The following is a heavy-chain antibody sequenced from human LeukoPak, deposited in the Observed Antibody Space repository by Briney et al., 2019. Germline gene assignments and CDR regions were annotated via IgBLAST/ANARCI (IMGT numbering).Heavy chain of an antibody. D-gene: IGHD4-17*01. CDR1: GGSISSSNW. CDR2: IYHSGST. V-gene: IGHV4-4*02. J-gene: IGHJ6*02. CDR3: ARDSTVTPYYYYGMDV. Sequence: SETLSLTCAVSGGSISSSNWWSWVRQPPGKGLEWIGEIYHSGSTNYNPSLKSRVTISVDKSKNQFSLKLSSVTAADTAVYYCARDSTVTPYYYYGMDVWGQGTTVTVSS.